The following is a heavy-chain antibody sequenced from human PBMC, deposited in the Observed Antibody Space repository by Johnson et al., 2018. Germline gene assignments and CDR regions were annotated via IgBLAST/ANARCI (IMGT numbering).Heavy chain of an antibody. J-gene: IGHJ6*03. V-gene: IGHV3-30*18. Sequence: QVQLVQSGGGVVQPGRSLRLSCAASGFTFSSYGMHWVRQAPGKGLEWVAVISYDGSNKYYADSVKGRFTISRDNSKNTLYLQMNSLRAEDTAVYYWAKASRGWYAPAYSYYMDVWGKGTTVTVSS. CDR2: ISYDGSNK. D-gene: IGHD6-19*01. CDR1: GFTFSSYG. CDR3: AKASRGWYAPAYSYYMDV.